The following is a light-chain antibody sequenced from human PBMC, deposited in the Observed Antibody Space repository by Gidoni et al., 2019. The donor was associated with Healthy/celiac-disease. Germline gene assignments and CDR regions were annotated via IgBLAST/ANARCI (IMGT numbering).Light chain of an antibody. CDR2: EGS. CDR3: CSYAGSSTFHVV. Sequence: QSALTQPASVSGSPGQSLTISCTGTSSDVGSYNLVSWYQQHPGKAPKLMIYEGSKRPSGVSNRFSGSKSGNTASLTISGLQAEDEADYYCCSYAGSSTFHVVFGGGTKLTVL. CDR1: SSDVGSYNL. V-gene: IGLV2-23*03. J-gene: IGLJ2*01.